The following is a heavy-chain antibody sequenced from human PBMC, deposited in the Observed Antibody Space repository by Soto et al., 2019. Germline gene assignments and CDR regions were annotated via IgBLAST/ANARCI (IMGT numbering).Heavy chain of an antibody. J-gene: IGHJ5*02. CDR3: ARVGGEGWPTNWFDP. CDR1: GFTFSSYG. V-gene: IGHV3-33*01. CDR2: IWYDGSRK. Sequence: QAQLVESGGGVVQPGRSLRLSCVASGFTFSSYGMHWVRQPPGKGLEWVAGIWYDGSRKYYADSVKGRFTISRDNSKNPLYLQMNSLRAEDTAVYYCARVGGEGWPTNWFDPWGQGTLVTVSS. D-gene: IGHD3-10*01.